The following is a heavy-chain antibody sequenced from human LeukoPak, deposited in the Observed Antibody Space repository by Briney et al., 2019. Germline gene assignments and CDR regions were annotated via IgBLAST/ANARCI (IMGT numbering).Heavy chain of an antibody. Sequence: GGSLRLSCAASGFSFSDYYMSWIRQAPGKGLEWVSYISSSGSTIYYADSVKGRFTISRDNAKNSLYLQMNSLRAEDTAVYYCARYKRARYCSSTSCYAMPVDYWGQGTLVTVSS. CDR3: ARYKRARYCSSTSCYAMPVDY. J-gene: IGHJ4*02. V-gene: IGHV3-11*01. D-gene: IGHD2-2*01. CDR1: GFSFSDYY. CDR2: ISSSGSTI.